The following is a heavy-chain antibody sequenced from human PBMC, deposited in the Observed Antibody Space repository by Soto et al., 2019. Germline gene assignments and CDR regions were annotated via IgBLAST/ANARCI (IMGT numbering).Heavy chain of an antibody. CDR3: ARAHYDLWSGTRDYFDY. V-gene: IGHV3-30*03. J-gene: IGHJ4*02. CDR1: GFTFRNYA. D-gene: IGHD3-3*01. Sequence: QVQLVESGGGVVQSGTSLRLSCAASGFTFRNYAMHWVRQAPGKGLEWVAVISYDGSEKFYAASVEGRFAISRDKSGNTAYLQMNSLRVEDTAVYYCARAHYDLWSGTRDYFDYWGQGALVTVSS. CDR2: ISYDGSEK.